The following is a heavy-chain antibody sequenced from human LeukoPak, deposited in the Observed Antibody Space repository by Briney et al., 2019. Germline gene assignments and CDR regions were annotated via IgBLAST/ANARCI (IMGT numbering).Heavy chain of an antibody. CDR1: GGSISSGDYY. CDR3: ARAQGYCSSTSCFNWFDP. Sequence: SQTLSLTCTVSGGSISSGDYYWSWIRQPPGKGREWIGYIYYSGSTYYNPSLKSRVTISVDTSKNQFSLKLSSVTAADTAVYYCARAQGYCSSTSCFNWFDPWGQGTLVTVSS. J-gene: IGHJ5*02. D-gene: IGHD2-2*01. CDR2: IYYSGST. V-gene: IGHV4-30-4*01.